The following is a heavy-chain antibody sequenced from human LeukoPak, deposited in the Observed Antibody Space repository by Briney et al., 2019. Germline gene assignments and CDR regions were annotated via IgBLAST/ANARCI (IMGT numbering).Heavy chain of an antibody. CDR2: IQASGNS. V-gene: IGHV4-4*09. CDR3: ARHPTKYYGSGAYTTSYYYIDI. J-gene: IGHJ6*03. D-gene: IGHD3-10*01. CDR1: GGSISPYA. Sequence: SETLSLTCTVSGGSISPYAWSWIRQPPGKGLEWIGYIQASGNSNYNPSLKSRVTISLVASNNQFSLKLRSVTAADTAVYYCARHPTKYYGSGAYTTSYYYIDIWGKGTTVTVSS.